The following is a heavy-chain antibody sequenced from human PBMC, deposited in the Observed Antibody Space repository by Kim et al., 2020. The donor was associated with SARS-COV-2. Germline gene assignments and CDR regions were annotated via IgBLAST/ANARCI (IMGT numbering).Heavy chain of an antibody. CDR2: INPNSGGT. CDR3: ARAQGYYDSSGNFDY. D-gene: IGHD3-22*01. J-gene: IGHJ4*02. CDR1: GYTFTGYY. Sequence: ASVKVSCKASGYTFTGYYMHWVRQAPGQGLEWMGRINPNSGGTNYAQKFHGRVTMTRDTSISTAYMELSRLRSDDTAVYYCARAQGYYDSSGNFDYWGQGTLVTVSS. V-gene: IGHV1-2*06.